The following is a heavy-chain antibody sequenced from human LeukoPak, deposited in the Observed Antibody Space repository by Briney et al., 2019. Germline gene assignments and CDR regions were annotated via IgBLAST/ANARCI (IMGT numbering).Heavy chain of an antibody. V-gene: IGHV3-30*02. CDR2: VRNDGSDK. CDR3: AKHYYGSGSQKYYFDY. Sequence: GGSLRLSCAAPGFVFVDYGMHWVRQAPGKGLEWVTMVRNDGSDKYYADSVKGRFTISRDNSKNTLYLQMNSLRPEDTAVYYCAKHYYGSGSQKYYFDYWGQGTLVTVSS. CDR1: GFVFVDYG. D-gene: IGHD3-10*01. J-gene: IGHJ4*02.